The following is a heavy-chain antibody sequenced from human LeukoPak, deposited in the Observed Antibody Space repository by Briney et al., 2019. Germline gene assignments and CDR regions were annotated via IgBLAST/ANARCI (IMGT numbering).Heavy chain of an antibody. CDR1: GGTFSSYA. V-gene: IGHV1-69*05. CDR2: IIPIFGTA. CDR3: ARVAGTAMPINY. J-gene: IGHJ4*02. D-gene: IGHD5-18*01. Sequence: ASVKVSCKASGGTFSSYAMSWVRQAPGQGLEWMGRIIPIFGTANYAQKFQGRVTITTDESTSTAYMELSRLRSDDTAVYYCARVAGTAMPINYWDQGTLVTVSS.